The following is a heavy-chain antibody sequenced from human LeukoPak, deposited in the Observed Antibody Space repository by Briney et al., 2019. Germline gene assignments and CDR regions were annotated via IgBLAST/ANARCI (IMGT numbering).Heavy chain of an antibody. CDR3: AKGVVGRVNRGTLYDY. CDR1: GFTFSSYA. Sequence: GGSLRLSCAASGFTFSSYAMSWVRQAPGKGLEWVSAISGSGGSTYYADSVKGRFTISRDNSKNTPYLQMNSLRAEDTAVYYCAKGVVGRVNRGTLYDYWGQGTLVTVSS. J-gene: IGHJ4*02. D-gene: IGHD1-1*01. CDR2: ISGSGGST. V-gene: IGHV3-23*01.